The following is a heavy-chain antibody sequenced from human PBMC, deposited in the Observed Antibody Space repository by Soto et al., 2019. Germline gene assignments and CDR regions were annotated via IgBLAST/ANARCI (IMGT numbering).Heavy chain of an antibody. CDR2: INPIDAST. CDR1: GYAFTNYY. V-gene: IGHV1-46*01. CDR3: ARKGYTYRKSGLDV. D-gene: IGHD5-18*01. J-gene: IGHJ6*02. Sequence: QAHLEQSGTEVKNPGASVKVSCKASGYAFTNYYMHWVRQTPGQGLEWVGVINPIDASTRYTQKFQDRVTLTTETSTSTVYLELSSLKSDDTAVYYCARKGYTYRKSGLDVWGQGTTVIVSS.